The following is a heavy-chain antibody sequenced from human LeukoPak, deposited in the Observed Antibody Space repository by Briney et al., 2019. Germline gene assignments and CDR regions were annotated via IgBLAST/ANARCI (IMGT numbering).Heavy chain of an antibody. V-gene: IGHV1-69*06. CDR2: IIPIFGTA. CDR1: GGTFSIYA. CDR3: ARDQEGSGNWFDP. J-gene: IGHJ5*02. D-gene: IGHD3-10*01. Sequence: SVKVSCEASGGTFSIYAISWVRQAPGQGLEWMGGIIPIFGTANYAQKFQGRVTITADKSTSTAYMELSSLRSEDTAVYYCARDQEGSGNWFDPWGQGTLVTVSS.